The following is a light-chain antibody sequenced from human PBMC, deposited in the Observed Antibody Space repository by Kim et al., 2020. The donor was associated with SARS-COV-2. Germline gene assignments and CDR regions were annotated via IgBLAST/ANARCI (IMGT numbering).Light chain of an antibody. Sequence: ELTQPPSASGTPGQNIIISCSGRTSNIGSNKVHWYQQLPGTAPQLLIYSNDQRPSGVPDRFSASKSGTSASLAITGLQSDDEADYYCAVWDDTLSGVAFGGGTQLTVL. V-gene: IGLV1-44*01. CDR2: SND. CDR1: TSNIGSNK. J-gene: IGLJ2*01. CDR3: AVWDDTLSGVA.